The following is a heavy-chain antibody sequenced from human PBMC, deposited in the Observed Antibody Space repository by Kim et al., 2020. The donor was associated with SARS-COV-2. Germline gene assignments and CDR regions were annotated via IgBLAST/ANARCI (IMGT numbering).Heavy chain of an antibody. Sequence: SETLSLTCAVYGGSFSGYYWSWIRQPPGKGLEWIGEINHSGSTNYNPSLKSRVTISVDTSKNQFSLKLSSVTAADTAVYYCARGGYYGSGSYRRAFDIWGQETMVTVSS. V-gene: IGHV4-34*01. J-gene: IGHJ3*02. D-gene: IGHD3-10*01. CDR1: GGSFSGYY. CDR2: INHSGST. CDR3: ARGGYYGSGSYRRAFDI.